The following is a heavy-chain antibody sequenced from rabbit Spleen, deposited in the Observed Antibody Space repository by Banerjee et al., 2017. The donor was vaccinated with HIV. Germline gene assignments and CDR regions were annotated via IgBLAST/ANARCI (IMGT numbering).Heavy chain of an antibody. D-gene: IGHD1-1*01. V-gene: IGHV1S45*01. Sequence: QEQLVESGGGLVKPGASLTLTCIASGVSFSGSSYICWVRQAPGKGLEWIACIELGSSGFTYFASWAKGRFTISKTSSITVTLHMTSLTAADTATWFCARDTSSSFSSYGMDLWGPGTLVTVS. CDR1: GVSFSGSSY. CDR3: ARDTSSSFSSYGMDL. CDR2: IELGSSGFT. J-gene: IGHJ6*01.